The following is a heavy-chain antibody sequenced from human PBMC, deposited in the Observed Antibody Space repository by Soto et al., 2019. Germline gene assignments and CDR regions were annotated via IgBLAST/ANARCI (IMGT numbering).Heavy chain of an antibody. CDR1: GGSISSGGYY. CDR2: IYYSGST. CDR3: ARVRMNWFDP. Sequence: SETLSLTCTVSGGSISSGGYYWSWIRQHPGKGLEWIGYIYYSGSTYYNPSLKSRVTISVDTSKNQFSLKLSSVTAADTAVYYCARVRMNWFDPWGQGTLVTFSS. V-gene: IGHV4-31*03. J-gene: IGHJ5*02.